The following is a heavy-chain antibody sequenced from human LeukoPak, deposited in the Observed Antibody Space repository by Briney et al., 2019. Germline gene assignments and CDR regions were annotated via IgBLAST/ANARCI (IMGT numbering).Heavy chain of an antibody. CDR2: ISAYNGNT. CDR3: ASLVVVAATRSYFDY. J-gene: IGHJ4*02. V-gene: IGHV1-18*04. Sequence: ASVKVSCKASGYTFTGYYMHWVRQAPGQGLEWMGWISAYNGNTNYAQKLQGRVTMTTDTSTSTAYMELRSLRSDDTAVYYCASLVVVAATRSYFDYWGQGTLVTVSS. D-gene: IGHD2-15*01. CDR1: GYTFTGYY.